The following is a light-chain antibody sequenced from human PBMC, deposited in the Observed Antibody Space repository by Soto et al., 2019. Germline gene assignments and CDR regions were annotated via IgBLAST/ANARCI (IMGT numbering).Light chain of an antibody. CDR1: QSVSRN. CDR2: GAS. V-gene: IGKV3-15*01. Sequence: ETVLTQSPAALSVSPGERVTLFCRASQSVSRNLAWHQQTPGQAPRLLIYGASTRATGIPARFSGSGSGTEFTLTISSLQPEDFAVYYCHQRQSWPRTFGQGTKVDIK. CDR3: HQRQSWPRT. J-gene: IGKJ1*01.